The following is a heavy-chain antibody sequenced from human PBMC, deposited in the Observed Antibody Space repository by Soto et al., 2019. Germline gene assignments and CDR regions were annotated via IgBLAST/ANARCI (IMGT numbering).Heavy chain of an antibody. CDR2: IYYSGST. CDR1: GGSISSYY. V-gene: IGHV4-59*01. J-gene: IGHJ6*02. D-gene: IGHD4-17*01. CDR3: ARAFGLNSGDFDYYYYHGMDV. Sequence: PSETLSLTCTVSGGSISSYYWSWIRQPPGKGLEWIGYIYYSGSTNYNPSLNSRVTISVDTSKNQFSLKLSSVTAADTAVYYCARAFGLNSGDFDYYYYHGMDVWGQGTTVNVPS.